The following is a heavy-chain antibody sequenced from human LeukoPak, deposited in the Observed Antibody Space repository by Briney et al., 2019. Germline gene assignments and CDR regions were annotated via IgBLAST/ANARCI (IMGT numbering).Heavy chain of an antibody. D-gene: IGHD3-22*01. CDR2: IYSGGST. CDR1: GFAVSSNY. Sequence: GGSLRLSCAASGFAVSSNYMSWVRQAPGKGLEWVSVIYSGGSTYYADSVKGRFTISRDNSKNTLYLQMNSLRAEDTAVYYCAREGTMIAFDIWGQGTMVTVSS. V-gene: IGHV3-66*01. J-gene: IGHJ3*02. CDR3: AREGTMIAFDI.